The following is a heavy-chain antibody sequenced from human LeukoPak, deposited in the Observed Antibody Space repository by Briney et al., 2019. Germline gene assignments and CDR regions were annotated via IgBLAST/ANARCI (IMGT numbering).Heavy chain of an antibody. V-gene: IGHV3-74*01. Sequence: GGSLRLSCAASGFTFSSYWMHWVRQAPGKGLVWVSRINSDGSSTSYADSVKGRFTISRDNAKNSLYLQMNSLRAEDTALYYCAKDSWTTVTTSAFDYWGQGTLVTVSS. D-gene: IGHD4-17*01. CDR1: GFTFSSYW. CDR3: AKDSWTTVTTSAFDY. J-gene: IGHJ4*02. CDR2: INSDGSST.